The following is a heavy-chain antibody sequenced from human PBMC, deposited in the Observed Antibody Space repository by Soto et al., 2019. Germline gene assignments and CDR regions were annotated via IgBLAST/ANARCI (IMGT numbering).Heavy chain of an antibody. CDR3: ARGGQDFWSSPFDY. J-gene: IGHJ4*02. V-gene: IGHV4-59*01. CDR1: ADSFSKYY. D-gene: IGHD3-3*01. CDR2: IYFNANT. Sequence: SETLSLTCRVSADSFSKYYWTWIGQPPGEGLEWIGYIYFNANTNYNPSLKGRVTISIDTSKKQFSLNLSSVTAADTAVYYCARGGQDFWSSPFDYWGQAAMRTVSS.